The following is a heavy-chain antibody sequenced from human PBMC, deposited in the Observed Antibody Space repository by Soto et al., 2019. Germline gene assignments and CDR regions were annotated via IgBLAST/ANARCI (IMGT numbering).Heavy chain of an antibody. Sequence: QVQLQESGPGLVKPSETLSLTCTVSGGSVSSGSYYWSWIRQPPGKGLEWIGYIYYSGSTNYNPSLKSRVTISVDTSKNQFSLKLSSVTAADTAVYYCARNSGWDYWYFDLWGRGTLVTVSS. CDR1: GGSVSSGSYY. J-gene: IGHJ2*01. CDR2: IYYSGST. D-gene: IGHD6-19*01. V-gene: IGHV4-61*01. CDR3: ARNSGWDYWYFDL.